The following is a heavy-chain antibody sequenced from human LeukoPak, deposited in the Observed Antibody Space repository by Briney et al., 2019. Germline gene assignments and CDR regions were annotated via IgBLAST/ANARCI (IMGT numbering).Heavy chain of an antibody. CDR2: ICDNGNT. V-gene: IGHV4-59*03. D-gene: IGHD5-24*01. Sequence: PSETLSLTCTFSAGSFSPAHWSWIRQPPGKGLEWIGVICDNGNTDYNPSLKSRVTISVDTSKSQFSLKLNSLAAADTAVYYYATGRDPYKTGHWGQGTLVTVSS. CDR3: ATGRDPYKTGH. CDR1: AGSFSPAH. J-gene: IGHJ4*02.